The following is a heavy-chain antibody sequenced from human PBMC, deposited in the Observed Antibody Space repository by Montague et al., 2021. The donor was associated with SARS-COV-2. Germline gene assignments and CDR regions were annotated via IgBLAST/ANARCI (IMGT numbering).Heavy chain of an antibody. CDR2: INHSGTT. J-gene: IGHJ5*02. Sequence: SETLSLTCALYGGSFSGYYWSWIRQTPGKGLEWIGEINHSGTTNYNPSLRSRVTILVDTPKNQFSLKTSSVTAADTAVYYCARGGRGSRYHLRSDAGFDAWGQGTLVTVSS. D-gene: IGHD3-16*02. CDR1: GGSFSGYY. V-gene: IGHV4-34*01. CDR3: ARGGRGSRYHLRSDAGFDA.